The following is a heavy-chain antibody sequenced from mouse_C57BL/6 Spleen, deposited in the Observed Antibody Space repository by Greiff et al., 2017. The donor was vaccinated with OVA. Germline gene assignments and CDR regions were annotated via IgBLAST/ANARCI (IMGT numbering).Heavy chain of an antibody. J-gene: IGHJ1*03. D-gene: IGHD3-3*01. V-gene: IGHV14-4*01. Sequence: DVQLQESGAELVRPGASVKLSCTASGFNIKDDYMHWVKQRPEQGLEWIGWIDPENGDTEYASKFQGKATITADTSSNTAYLQLSSLTSEDTAVYYCTTWGTPAYFDVWGTGTTVTVSS. CDR1: GFNIKDDY. CDR3: TTWGTPAYFDV. CDR2: IDPENGDT.